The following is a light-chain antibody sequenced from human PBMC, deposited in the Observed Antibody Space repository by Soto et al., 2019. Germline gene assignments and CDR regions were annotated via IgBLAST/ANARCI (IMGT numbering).Light chain of an antibody. CDR1: QDISSS. CDR2: DAS. J-gene: IGKJ4*01. Sequence: TQSPSFLSASVGDRVTITCRASQDISSSLAWYQQKPGKAPKLLIYDASTLQTGVPSRFRGSGSGTEFTLTISSLQPEDFATYSCQQLASYPIGTFGGGTKVDIK. CDR3: QQLASYPIGT. V-gene: IGKV1-9*01.